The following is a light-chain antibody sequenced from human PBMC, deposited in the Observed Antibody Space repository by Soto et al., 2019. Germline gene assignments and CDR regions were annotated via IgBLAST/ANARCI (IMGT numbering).Light chain of an antibody. V-gene: IGLV1-47*01. Sequence: QSVLTQPPSASGTPGQRVTISCSGSSSNIGSNYVYWYQQVPGTAPKLLIYRNNQRPSAVPDRFSGSKSGTSASLAISGLGSEDEADYYCAGWDDSLSGVVFGGGTKVTVL. CDR3: AGWDDSLSGVV. CDR1: SSNIGSNY. J-gene: IGLJ2*01. CDR2: RNN.